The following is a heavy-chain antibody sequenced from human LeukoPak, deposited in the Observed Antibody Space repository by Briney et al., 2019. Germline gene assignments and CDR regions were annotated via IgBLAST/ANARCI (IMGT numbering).Heavy chain of an antibody. CDR3: GRDVNWNQIDY. Sequence: GGSLRLSCAASGFTFNNHWMHWVRHAPGKGLVWISRINTDGRTTDYADSVKGRFTISRDNAKNTLYLQMNSLRAEDTAVYYCGRDVNWNQIDYWGQGSLVTVSS. J-gene: IGHJ4*02. D-gene: IGHD1-20*01. CDR1: GFTFNNHW. V-gene: IGHV3-74*01. CDR2: INTDGRTT.